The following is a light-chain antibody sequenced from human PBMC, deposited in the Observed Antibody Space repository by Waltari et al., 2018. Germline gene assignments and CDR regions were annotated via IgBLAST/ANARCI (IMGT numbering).Light chain of an antibody. CDR3: CATASSGNHGV. V-gene: IGLV3-10*01. CDR2: EDR. J-gene: IGLJ3*02. CDR1: ALPKQY. Sequence: SYDLTQPPSVSVSPGQTARLTCFGDALPKQYSYWYQQKSGQAPVLVIYEDRERPSGIPETVSGSSSGTMATLTSSGAQVEDEADYYGCATASSGNHGVFGGGTKLTVL.